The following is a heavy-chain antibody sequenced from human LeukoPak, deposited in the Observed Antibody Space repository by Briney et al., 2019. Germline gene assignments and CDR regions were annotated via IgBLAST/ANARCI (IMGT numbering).Heavy chain of an antibody. CDR2: INWNGGST. J-gene: IGHJ4*02. CDR3: ARSITMVRGVIITGGYYFDY. D-gene: IGHD3-10*01. Sequence: GGSLRLSCAASGFTFDDYGMSWVRQAPGKGLEWVSGINWNGGSTGYADSVKGRFTISRDNAKNSLYLQMNSLRAEDTALYYCARSITMVRGVIITGGYYFDYWGQGTLVTVSS. V-gene: IGHV3-20*04. CDR1: GFTFDDYG.